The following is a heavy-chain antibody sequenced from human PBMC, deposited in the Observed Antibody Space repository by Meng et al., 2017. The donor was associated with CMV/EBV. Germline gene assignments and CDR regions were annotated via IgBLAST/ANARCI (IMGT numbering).Heavy chain of an antibody. V-gene: IGHV1-18*01. D-gene: IGHD3-3*01. J-gene: IGHJ4*02. CDR3: ARGTSYDFWSGYPPSSFDY. Sequence: ASVKVSCKASGYTFPSYGISWVRQAPGQGLEWMGWISAYNGNTNYAQKLQGRVTMTTDTSTSTAYMELRSLRSDDTAVHYCARGTSYDFWSGYPPSSFDYWGQGTLVTVSS. CDR2: ISAYNGNT. CDR1: GYTFPSYG.